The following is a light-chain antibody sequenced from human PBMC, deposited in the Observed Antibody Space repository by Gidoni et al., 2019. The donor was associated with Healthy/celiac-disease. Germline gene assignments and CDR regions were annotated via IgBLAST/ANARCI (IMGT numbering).Light chain of an antibody. CDR2: EVS. CDR3: SSYTSSSTRV. Sequence: QSALTQPASVSGSPGQSFTISCTGTRSDVGGYNYVSWYQQHPGKAPKLMIYEVSNRPSGVSNRFSGSKSGNTASLTISVLQAEDEADYYCSSYTSSSTRVFGGGTKLTVL. J-gene: IGLJ2*01. CDR1: RSDVGGYNY. V-gene: IGLV2-14*01.